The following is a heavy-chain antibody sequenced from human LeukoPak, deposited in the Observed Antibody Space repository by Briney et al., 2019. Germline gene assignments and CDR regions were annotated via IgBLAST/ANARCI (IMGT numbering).Heavy chain of an antibody. Sequence: ELEWIVRIIPILCIANYAQEFQGRVTITADKSTSTAYMELSSLRSDDTAVYFCAREGGILYYYYYYGMDVWGQGTTVTVSS. V-gene: IGHV1-69*04. J-gene: IGHJ6*02. CDR2: IIPILCIA. CDR3: AREGGILYYYYYYGMDV. D-gene: IGHD1-26*01.